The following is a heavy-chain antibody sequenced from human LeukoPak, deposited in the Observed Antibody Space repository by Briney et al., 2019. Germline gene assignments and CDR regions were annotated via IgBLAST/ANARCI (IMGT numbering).Heavy chain of an antibody. CDR1: GGSISSGGYY. V-gene: IGHV4-31*03. CDR3: ARDLYGSGSGYFDY. Sequence: SETLSLTCTVSGGSISSGGYYWSWIRQHPGKGLEWIGYIYYSGSTYYNPSLKSRVTISVDTSKNQFSLNLSSVTAADTAVYYCARDLYGSGSGYFDYWGQGTLVTVSS. D-gene: IGHD3-10*01. CDR2: IYYSGST. J-gene: IGHJ4*02.